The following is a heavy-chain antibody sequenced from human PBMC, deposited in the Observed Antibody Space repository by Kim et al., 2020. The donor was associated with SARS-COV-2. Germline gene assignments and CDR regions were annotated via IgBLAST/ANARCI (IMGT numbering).Heavy chain of an antibody. CDR1: GGSISSYY. D-gene: IGHD3-9*01. V-gene: IGHV4-59*13. CDR2: IYYSGST. CDR3: ARDSWVYYDILTGYGAYYYGMDV. Sequence: SETLSLTCTVSGGSISSYYWSWIRQPPGKGLEWIGYIYYSGSTNHNPSLKSRVTISVDTSKNQFSLKLSSVTAADTAVYYCARDSWVYYDILTGYGAYYYGMDVWGQGTTVTVSS. J-gene: IGHJ6*02.